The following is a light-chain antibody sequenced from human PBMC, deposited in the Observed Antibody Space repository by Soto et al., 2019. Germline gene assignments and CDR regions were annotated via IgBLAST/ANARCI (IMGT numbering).Light chain of an antibody. Sequence: QPVLTQPPSASGSPGQSVTISCAGTINDVGGYNYVSWYQQHPGKVPQLMIYQVTKRPSGVPDRFSASKSDSTASLTISGLLAEDEGDYYCTSYAGGTRFVFGTGTKVT. CDR1: INDVGGYNY. V-gene: IGLV2-8*01. CDR2: QVT. J-gene: IGLJ1*01. CDR3: TSYAGGTRFV.